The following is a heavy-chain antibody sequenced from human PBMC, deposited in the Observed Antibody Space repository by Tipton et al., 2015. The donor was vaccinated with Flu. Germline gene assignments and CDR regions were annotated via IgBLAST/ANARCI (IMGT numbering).Heavy chain of an antibody. V-gene: IGHV4-59*01. D-gene: IGHD2-15*01. CDR2: TYYSGST. Sequence: TLSLTCTVSGGSISSYYWSWIRQPPGKGLEWIGYTYYSGSTNYNPSLKSRVTISVDTSKNQFSLKLSSVTAADTAVYYCAEGYCSGGSCYLSYWGQGTLVTVSS. CDR3: AEGYCSGGSCYLSY. J-gene: IGHJ4*02. CDR1: GGSISSYY.